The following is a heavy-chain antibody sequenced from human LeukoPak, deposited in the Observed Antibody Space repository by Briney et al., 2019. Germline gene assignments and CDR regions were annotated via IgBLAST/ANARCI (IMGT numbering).Heavy chain of an antibody. V-gene: IGHV4-61*01. Sequence: SETLSLTCTVSDGSVSSTTYYWGWVRQPPGKGLEWIGTIYYSGSTNYNPSLKSRVTISVDTSKNQFSLKLSSVTAADTAVYYCARALGFGELLGDDAFDIWGQGTMVTVSS. CDR3: ARALGFGELLGDDAFDI. CDR2: IYYSGST. D-gene: IGHD3-10*01. J-gene: IGHJ3*02. CDR1: DGSVSSTTYY.